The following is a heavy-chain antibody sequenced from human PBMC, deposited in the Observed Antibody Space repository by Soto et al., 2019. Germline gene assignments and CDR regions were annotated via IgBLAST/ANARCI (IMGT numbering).Heavy chain of an antibody. D-gene: IGHD1-26*01. CDR1: GFTYNA. J-gene: IGHJ4*01. CDR3: AKVVGRIVGATAGPLEF. CDR2: FGHDGQST. Sequence: EVQLLESGGGLVQPGGSLRLSCLASGFTYNAINWVRQAPGKGLEWVSGFGHDGQSTYYIASVRGRFTLSRDNSKNMIYLEMNSLRAEDTAVYYCAKVVGRIVGATAGPLEFWGHGTMVRVSS. V-gene: IGHV3-23*01.